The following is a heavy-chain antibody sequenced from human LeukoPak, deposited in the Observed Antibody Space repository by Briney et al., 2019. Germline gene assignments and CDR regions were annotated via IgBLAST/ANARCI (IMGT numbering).Heavy chain of an antibody. V-gene: IGHV4-59*08. J-gene: IGHJ4*02. CDR1: GGSISSYY. CDR3: ARHGGYSSSPKK. Sequence: PSETLSLTCIVSGGSISSYYWSWLRQPPGKGLDWIGYIYYSGSTNYNPSLKSRVTISVDTSKNQFSLKLSSVTAADTAVYYCARHGGYSSSPKKWGQGTLVTVSS. D-gene: IGHD6-6*01. CDR2: IYYSGST.